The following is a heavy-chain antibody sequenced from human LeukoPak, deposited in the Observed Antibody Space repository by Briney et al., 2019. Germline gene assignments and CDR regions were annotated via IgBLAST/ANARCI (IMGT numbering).Heavy chain of an antibody. Sequence: SQTLSLTCSVSGGSISSGSYYWSWIRQPAGKGLEWIGRIYTTEKTNYNPSLKSRVTISLDTSKNQFSLKLTSVTAADTAVYYCARDKGTMPFDIWGQGTMVTVSS. CDR2: IYTTEKT. CDR1: GGSISSGSYY. CDR3: ARDKGTMPFDI. J-gene: IGHJ3*02. D-gene: IGHD4/OR15-4a*01. V-gene: IGHV4-61*02.